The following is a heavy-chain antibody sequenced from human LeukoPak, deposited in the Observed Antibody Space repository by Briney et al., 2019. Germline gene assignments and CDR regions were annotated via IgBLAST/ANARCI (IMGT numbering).Heavy chain of an antibody. CDR3: ARDGELRLGELSF. V-gene: IGHV1-46*01. CDR1: GYTFTSYY. J-gene: IGHJ4*02. Sequence: ASVKVSCKASGYTFTSYYMHWMRQAPGQGLEWMGIINPSGGSTSYAQKFQGRVTMTRDTSTSTVYMELSSLRSEDTAVYYCARDGELRLGELSFWGQGTLVTVSS. D-gene: IGHD3-16*02. CDR2: INPSGGST.